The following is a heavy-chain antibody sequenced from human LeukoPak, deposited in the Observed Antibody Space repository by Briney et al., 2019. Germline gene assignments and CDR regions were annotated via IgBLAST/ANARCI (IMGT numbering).Heavy chain of an antibody. V-gene: IGHV2-5*02. Sequence: SGPTLVNPTQTLTLTCTFSGFSLSTSGVGVGWIRQPPGKALEGLALIYWDDDKRYSPSLKSRLTITKDTSKNQVVLTMTNMDPVDTATYYCAHRRPITMVRGVPYNWFDPWGQGTLVTVSS. CDR3: AHRRPITMVRGVPYNWFDP. D-gene: IGHD3-10*01. CDR2: IYWDDDK. J-gene: IGHJ5*02. CDR1: GFSLSTSGVG.